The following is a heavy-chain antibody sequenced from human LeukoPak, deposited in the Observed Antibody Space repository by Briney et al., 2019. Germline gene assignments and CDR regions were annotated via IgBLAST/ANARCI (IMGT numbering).Heavy chain of an antibody. CDR3: ARSARLMKGVVEVTALDD. D-gene: IGHD3-3*01. CDR2: RSSSGSAF. CDR1: GFTFRSYE. J-gene: IGHJ4*02. V-gene: IGHV3-48*03. Sequence: GGSLRLSCEDSGFTFRSYEMNWVRQAPGKGLEWIAYRSSSGSAFSYADSVKGRFTIARDNAKNSVYLEMNSLRADDTAVYYCARSARLMKGVVEVTALDDWGQGTLVTVSS.